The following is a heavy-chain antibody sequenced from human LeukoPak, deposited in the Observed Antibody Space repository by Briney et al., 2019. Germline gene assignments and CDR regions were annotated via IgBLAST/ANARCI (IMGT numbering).Heavy chain of an antibody. CDR1: GGSFSGYY. D-gene: IGHD3-16*01. CDR3: ARRLFVLGIRWFDP. V-gene: IGHV4-34*01. J-gene: IGHJ5*02. Sequence: SETLSLTCAVYGGSFSGYYWSWIRQPPGKGLEWIGEINHSGSTNYNPSLKSRVTISVDTSKNQFPLKLSSVTAADTAVYYCARRLFVLGIRWFDPWGQGTLVTVSS. CDR2: INHSGST.